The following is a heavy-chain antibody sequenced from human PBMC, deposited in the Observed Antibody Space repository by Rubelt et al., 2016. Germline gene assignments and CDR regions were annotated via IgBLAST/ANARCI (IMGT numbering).Heavy chain of an antibody. Sequence: QVQLQQWGAGLLKPSETLSLTCAVYGGSFSGYYWSWIRQPPGKGLEWIGEINHSGSTNYNPSRKGRGTISVDTSKNQLSLKLGSVTAADTAVYYCAREGGSSLRDAFDIWGQGTMVTVSS. V-gene: IGHV4-34*01. D-gene: IGHD3-16*01. J-gene: IGHJ3*02. CDR2: INHSGST. CDR1: GGSFSGYY. CDR3: AREGGSSLRDAFDI.